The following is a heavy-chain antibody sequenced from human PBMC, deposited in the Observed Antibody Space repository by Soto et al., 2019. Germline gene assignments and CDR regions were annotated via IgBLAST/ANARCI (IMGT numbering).Heavy chain of an antibody. CDR2: ISGSGGST. CDR3: AKASRPEESYFDL. J-gene: IGHJ2*01. D-gene: IGHD6-6*01. Sequence: EVQLLESGGGLVQPGGSLRLSCAASGFTFSSYAMSWVRQAPGKGLEWVSAISGSGGSTYYADSVKGRFTISRDNSKNTRDLQMNSLRAEDTAVYYCAKASRPEESYFDLWGRGTLVTVSS. V-gene: IGHV3-23*01. CDR1: GFTFSSYA.